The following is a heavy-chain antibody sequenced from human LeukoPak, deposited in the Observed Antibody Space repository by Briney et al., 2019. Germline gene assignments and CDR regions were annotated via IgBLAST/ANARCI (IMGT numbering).Heavy chain of an antibody. D-gene: IGHD6-19*01. CDR2: IYYSGST. Sequence: SETLSLTCTVSGGSISSYYWNWIRQPPGKGLEWIGYIYYSGSTNYNPSLKSRVTISVDTSKNQFSLKLSSVTAADTDVYYCARTYSSGWSPFDYWGQGTLVTVSS. CDR3: ARTYSSGWSPFDY. J-gene: IGHJ4*02. V-gene: IGHV4-59*08. CDR1: GGSISSYY.